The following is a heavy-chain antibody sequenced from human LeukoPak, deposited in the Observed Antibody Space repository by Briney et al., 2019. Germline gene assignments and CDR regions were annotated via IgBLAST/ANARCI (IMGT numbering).Heavy chain of an antibody. D-gene: IGHD2-15*01. V-gene: IGHV4-39*01. CDR1: GGSISSSSYY. J-gene: IGHJ4*02. Sequence: SETLSLTCTVSGGSISSSSYYWGWIRQPPGKGLEWIGSIYYSGSTYYNPSLKSRVTISVDTSKNQFSLKLSSVTAADTAVYYCARLREDLLAPPDYWGQGTLVTVSS. CDR2: IYYSGST. CDR3: ARLREDLLAPPDY.